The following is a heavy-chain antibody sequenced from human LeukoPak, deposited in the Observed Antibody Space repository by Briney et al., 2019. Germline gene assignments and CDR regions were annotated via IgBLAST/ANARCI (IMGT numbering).Heavy chain of an antibody. Sequence: SETLSLTCAVYGGSFSGYYWSWIRQPPGKGLEWIGEINHSGSTNYNPSLKSRVTISVDTSKNQFSLKLRSVTAADTAVYYCARLHRGYCSGGSCYPDHNWFDPWGQGTLVTVSS. CDR2: INHSGST. CDR1: GGSFSGYY. V-gene: IGHV4-34*01. D-gene: IGHD2-15*01. J-gene: IGHJ5*02. CDR3: ARLHRGYCSGGSCYPDHNWFDP.